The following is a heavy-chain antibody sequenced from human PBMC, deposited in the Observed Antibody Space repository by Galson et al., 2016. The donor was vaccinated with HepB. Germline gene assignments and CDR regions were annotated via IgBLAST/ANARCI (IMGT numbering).Heavy chain of an antibody. D-gene: IGHD3-10*01. CDR3: AIRPRRNPMVGGVFSSWFDP. V-gene: IGHV4-34*01. J-gene: IGHJ5*02. CDR1: GGSFSDCY. CDR2: INHSGST. Sequence: SETLSLTCADYGGSFSDCYWSWIRQPPGKGLEWRGEINHSGSTYYNPSLERRGTVSVDTSTNQFSLRLTSLTAADTAMYYCAIRPRRNPMVGGVFSSWFDPWGQGTLVTVSS.